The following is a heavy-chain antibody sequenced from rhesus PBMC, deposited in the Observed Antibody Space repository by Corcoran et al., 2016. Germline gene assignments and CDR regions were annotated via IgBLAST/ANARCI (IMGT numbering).Heavy chain of an antibody. Sequence: QVQLQESGPGVVKPSETLSLTCAVSGGSISSGYDWSWIRQPPVKGLVWVWNIYGSSGSTNYNPSLKNRVTNSKDASKNQFARKLSSVTAADTAGYYCATRGEYSHVLDDWGQGVLVTVSS. D-gene: IGHD5-36*01. CDR3: ATRGEYSHVLDD. CDR1: GGSISSGYD. CDR2: IYGSSGST. J-gene: IGHJ4*01. V-gene: IGHV4-76*01.